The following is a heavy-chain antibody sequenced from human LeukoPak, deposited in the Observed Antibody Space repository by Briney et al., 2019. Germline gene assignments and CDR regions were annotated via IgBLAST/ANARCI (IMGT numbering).Heavy chain of an antibody. CDR3: VKDLGDDYENAFDF. V-gene: IGHV3-23*01. CDR1: GFAFSRYA. CDR2: VSGSGEST. J-gene: IGHJ3*01. D-gene: IGHD4-17*01. Sequence: GGSLRLSCEASGFAFSRYAMSWVRHPPGRGLEWVSSVSGSGESTFYAASVKRRFTFSRDNSKNTVYLQMNSLRAEDTAPYYCVKDLGDDYENAFDFWGQGTLVTVSS.